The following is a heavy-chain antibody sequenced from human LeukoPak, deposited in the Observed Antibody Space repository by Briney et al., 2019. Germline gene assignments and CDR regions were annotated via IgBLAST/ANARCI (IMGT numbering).Heavy chain of an antibody. CDR2: IRYDGSNK. CDR1: GFTFSSYA. CDR3: AKYYYYYYYMDV. J-gene: IGHJ6*03. Sequence: PGGSLRLSCAASGFTFSSYAMHWVRQAPGKGLEWVAFIRYDGSNKYYADSVKGRFTISRDNSKNTLYPQMNSLRAEDTAAYYCAKYYYYYYYMDVWGKGTTVTISS. V-gene: IGHV3-30*02.